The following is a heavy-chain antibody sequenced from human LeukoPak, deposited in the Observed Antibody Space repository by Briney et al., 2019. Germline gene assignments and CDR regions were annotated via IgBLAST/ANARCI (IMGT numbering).Heavy chain of an antibody. J-gene: IGHJ4*02. V-gene: IGHV1-46*01. CDR2: INSSGGST. Sequence: ASVKVSCKASGYTFTSYYMHWVRQAPGQGLEWMGIINSSGGSTSYAQKFQGRVTMTRDTSTSTVYMELSSLRSEDTAVYYCARDPTVSGIAAAGNDYWGQGTLVTVSS. CDR3: ARDPTVSGIAAAGNDY. D-gene: IGHD6-13*01. CDR1: GYTFTSYY.